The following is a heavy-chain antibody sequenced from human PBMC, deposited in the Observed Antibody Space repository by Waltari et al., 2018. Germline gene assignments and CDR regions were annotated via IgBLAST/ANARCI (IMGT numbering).Heavy chain of an antibody. D-gene: IGHD6-13*01. CDR2: INQGGRT. V-gene: IGHV4-34*02. J-gene: IGHJ4*02. Sequence: QVQLQQWGAGLLKPSETLSLTCAVYGGSFSAYYWNWIRQSPGKGLEWIGEINQGGRTSYNPSLKSRVFISVDVCKNQFSLRMNSVTAADTAVYYCARKSGWYSRGNQRPSGGFFDSWGQGGLVTVSS. CDR3: ARKSGWYSRGNQRPSGGFFDS. CDR1: GGSFSAYY.